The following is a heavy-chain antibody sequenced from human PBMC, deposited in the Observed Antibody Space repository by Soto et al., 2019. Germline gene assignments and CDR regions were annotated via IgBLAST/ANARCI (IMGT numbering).Heavy chain of an antibody. D-gene: IGHD3-10*01. V-gene: IGHV1-3*01. Sequence: ATMKASCKASGYNYNNYAMHWVRQSPGQGLEWMGCINAGNGNTKYSQKFQDRVTISRDTSASTAYMELSSLRYEDTAFYYCANERISMVRGAPFFCGQGTLVIVSS. CDR1: GYNYNNYA. CDR3: ANERISMVRGAPFF. J-gene: IGHJ1*01. CDR2: INAGNGNT.